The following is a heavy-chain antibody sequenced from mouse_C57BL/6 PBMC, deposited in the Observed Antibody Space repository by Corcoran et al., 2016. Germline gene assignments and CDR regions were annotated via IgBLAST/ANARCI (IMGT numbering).Heavy chain of an antibody. CDR2: INPNNGGT. CDR1: GYTFTDYY. J-gene: IGHJ3*01. Sequence: EVQLQQSGPELVKPGASVKISCKASGYTFTDYYMNWVKQSHGKSLEWIGDINPNNGGTSYNQKFKGKATLTVDKSSSTAYMELRSLTSEDSAVYYCSRRLYYGNEAWFAYWGQGTLVTVAA. V-gene: IGHV1-26*01. D-gene: IGHD2-1*01. CDR3: SRRLYYGNEAWFAY.